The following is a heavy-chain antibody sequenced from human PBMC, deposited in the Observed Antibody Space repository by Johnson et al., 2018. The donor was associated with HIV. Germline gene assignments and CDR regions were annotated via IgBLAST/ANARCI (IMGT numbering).Heavy chain of an antibody. V-gene: IGHV3-74*01. J-gene: IGHJ3*02. CDR1: GFTFSSYW. CDR3: ARLNDYLWGQRGAFDI. Sequence: VQLVESGGGLVQPGGSLRLSCAASGFTFSSYWMHWVRQAPGKGLVWVSRINSDGSSTSYADSVRGRFTVSRDSAKNSLYLQMNSLRAEDTAVYYCARLNDYLWGQRGAFDIWGQGTTVTVSS. D-gene: IGHD3-16*01. CDR2: INSDGSST.